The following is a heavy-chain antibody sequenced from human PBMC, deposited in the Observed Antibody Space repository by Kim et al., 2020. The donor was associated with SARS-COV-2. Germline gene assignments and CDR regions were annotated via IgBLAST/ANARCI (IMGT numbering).Heavy chain of an antibody. V-gene: IGHV4-34*13. Sequence: TYTPSLKSRVTISVDTSKNQFSLKRSSVTAADTAVYYCARENIVGANFDYWGQGTLVTVSS. J-gene: IGHJ4*02. CDR3: ARENIVGANFDY. D-gene: IGHD1-26*01.